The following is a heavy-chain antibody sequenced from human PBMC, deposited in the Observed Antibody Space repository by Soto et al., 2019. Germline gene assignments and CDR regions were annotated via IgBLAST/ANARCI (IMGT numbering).Heavy chain of an antibody. V-gene: IGHV4-31*03. CDR3: AKLSCTSSPCYFPGWFDP. CDR2: VYYSGSS. Sequence: PSETRPLTCTVSGDSISGGSSFCSWIRQPPGKGLEWIANVYYSGSSYYNPSLKSRLTISVDTTKNQFSLQLKSMTAADTAVYYCAKLSCTSSPCYFPGWFDPWGQGTLVTVSS. D-gene: IGHD2-2*01. J-gene: IGHJ5*02. CDR1: GDSISGGSSF.